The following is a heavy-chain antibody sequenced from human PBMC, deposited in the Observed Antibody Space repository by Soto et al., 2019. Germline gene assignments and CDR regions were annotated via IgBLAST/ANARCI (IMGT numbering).Heavy chain of an antibody. V-gene: IGHV3-74*01. D-gene: IGHD2-15*01. J-gene: IGHJ4*03. CDR2: INADGTTT. Sequence: GGSLRLSCAASGFSFSSYWMHWVRQAPGKGLVWVSRINADGTTTDYADSVKGRFTISRENAKNTLYLQMNSLRAEDTAVYSCVIYFMGGRSTRGFDYCGKARLLSGS. CDR1: GFSFSSYW. CDR3: VIYFMGGRSTRGFDY.